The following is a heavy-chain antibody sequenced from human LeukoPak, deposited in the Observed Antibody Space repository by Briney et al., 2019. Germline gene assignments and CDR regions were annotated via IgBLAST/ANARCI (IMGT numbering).Heavy chain of an antibody. V-gene: IGHV4-4*07. Sequence: SAALSLTCTVTGGSILSYYWSSIRQPAGKGLEWIGRIYTIGSPNYNPPLKRRVPMSVDTPKNRFSLKLRSVTAADTHVYLCARELRGDSRGYYPNDAIDIWGQGTMVTVSS. CDR2: IYTIGSP. D-gene: IGHD3-22*01. CDR3: ARELRGDSRGYYPNDAIDI. CDR1: GGSILSYY. J-gene: IGHJ3*02.